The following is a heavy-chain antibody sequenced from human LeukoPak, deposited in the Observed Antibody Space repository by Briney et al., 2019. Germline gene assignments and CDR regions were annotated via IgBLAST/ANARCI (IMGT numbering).Heavy chain of an antibody. Sequence: SETLSLTCTVSGGSISNSSFYWGWIRQPPGKGLEWIGSIFYSGSTYYNPSLKSRVTISVDTAKNQFSLKLTSVTAADTAVYYCARRLRIAAAGNNKRYYYYMDVWGKGTTVTVSS. V-gene: IGHV4-39*07. CDR3: ARRLRIAAAGNNKRYYYYMDV. J-gene: IGHJ6*03. CDR1: GGSISNSSFY. CDR2: IFYSGST. D-gene: IGHD6-13*01.